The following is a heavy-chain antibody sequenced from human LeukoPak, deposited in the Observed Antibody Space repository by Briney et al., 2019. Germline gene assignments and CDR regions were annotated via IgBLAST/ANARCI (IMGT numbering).Heavy chain of an antibody. CDR1: GFTFSSYA. CDR3: AKDDFKEDTGPEYFQH. J-gene: IGHJ1*01. CDR2: ISGSGGST. Sequence: PGGSLRLSCAASGFTFSSYAMSWVRQAPGKGLEWVSAISGSGGSTYYADSVKGRFTISRDNSKNTLYLQMNSLRAEDTAVYYCAKDDFKEDTGPEYFQHWGRGTLVTVSS. D-gene: IGHD5-18*01. V-gene: IGHV3-23*01.